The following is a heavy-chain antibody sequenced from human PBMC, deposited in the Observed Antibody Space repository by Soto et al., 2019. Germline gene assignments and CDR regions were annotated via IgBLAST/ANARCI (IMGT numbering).Heavy chain of an antibody. D-gene: IGHD1-26*01. Sequence: EVQLVESGGGLVQPGRSLRLSCAASGFTFDDYAMHWVRQAPGKGLEWVSGISWNSGKIGYADSVKGRFTISRDNANNSLSLQMNSLRPEDTAFYYCAKEIVGAINYWGQGTLVTVSS. V-gene: IGHV3-9*01. J-gene: IGHJ4*02. CDR1: GFTFDDYA. CDR3: AKEIVGAINY. CDR2: ISWNSGKI.